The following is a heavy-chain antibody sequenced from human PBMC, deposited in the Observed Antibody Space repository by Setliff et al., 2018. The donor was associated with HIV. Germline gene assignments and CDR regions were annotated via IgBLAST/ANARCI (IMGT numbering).Heavy chain of an antibody. CDR3: ARGLGSSSGFN. J-gene: IGHJ4*02. CDR1: GGSFSGYY. CDR2: INHSGNT. Sequence: ETLSLTCAVYGGSFSGYYWSWIRQPPGKGLEWIGEINHSGNTNYNPSLKSRVTISVDTSKNQFSLKLSSVTAADTAVYYCARGLGSSSGFNWGQGTLVTVSS. V-gene: IGHV4-34*01. D-gene: IGHD6-6*01.